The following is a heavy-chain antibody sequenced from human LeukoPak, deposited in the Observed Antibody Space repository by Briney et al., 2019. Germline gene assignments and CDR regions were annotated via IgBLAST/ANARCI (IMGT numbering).Heavy chain of an antibody. J-gene: IGHJ4*02. D-gene: IGHD5-12*01. Sequence: SETLSLTCSVSGGSISRSSYYWGWIRQPPGKGLEWIGSLYNTETTYYNPSLQSRVTISVDTSKNQFSLKLSSVTAADTAVYYCARVYSGYDLPGSLANYYFDYWGQGTLVTVSS. CDR3: ARVYSGYDLPGSLANYYFDY. CDR1: GGSISRSSYY. CDR2: LYNTETT. V-gene: IGHV4-39*07.